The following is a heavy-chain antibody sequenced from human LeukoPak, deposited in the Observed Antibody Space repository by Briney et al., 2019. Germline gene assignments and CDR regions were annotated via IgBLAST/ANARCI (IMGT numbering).Heavy chain of an antibody. V-gene: IGHV4-59*01. Sequence: SETLSLTCTVSGGSISSYYWSWIRQPPGKGLEWIGYIYYSGGTNYNPSLKSRVTISVDTSKNQFSLKVYSVTAADTAVYYCARFMYSSGWSAFDYWGQGTLVTVSS. D-gene: IGHD6-19*01. J-gene: IGHJ4*02. CDR2: IYYSGGT. CDR1: GGSISSYY. CDR3: ARFMYSSGWSAFDY.